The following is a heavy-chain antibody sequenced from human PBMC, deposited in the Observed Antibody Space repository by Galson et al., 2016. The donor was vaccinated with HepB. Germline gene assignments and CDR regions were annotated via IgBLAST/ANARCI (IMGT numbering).Heavy chain of an antibody. CDR3: VKGLYGSGSSGDY. J-gene: IGHJ4*02. V-gene: IGHV3-23*01. CDR2: ISGGGGST. Sequence: SLRLSCAASRFTFSSYSMSWVRQAPGKGLEWVSSISGGGGSTDYAGSVKGRLTISRDNSKNTLYLHLNSLRAEDTAVYFCVKGLYGSGSSGDYWGQGTLVTVSS. D-gene: IGHD3-10*01. CDR1: RFTFSSYS.